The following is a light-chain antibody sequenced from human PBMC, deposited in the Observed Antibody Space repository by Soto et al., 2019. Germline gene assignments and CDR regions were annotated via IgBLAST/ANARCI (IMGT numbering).Light chain of an antibody. V-gene: IGLV1-44*01. CDR3: PAWDDSLDGYV. Sequence: QSVLTQPPSASGIPGQRVTISCSGSRSNIGSNNVNWYQQLPGTAPRLLTFNNHLRPSGVPDRFSGSKSGTSASLAISGLQSEDEGDYYCPAWDDSLDGYVFGTGTKLTVL. CDR1: RSNIGSNN. CDR2: NNH. J-gene: IGLJ1*01.